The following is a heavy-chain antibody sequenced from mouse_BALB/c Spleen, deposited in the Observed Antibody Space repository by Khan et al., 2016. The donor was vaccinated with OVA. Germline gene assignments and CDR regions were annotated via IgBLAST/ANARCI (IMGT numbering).Heavy chain of an antibody. CDR3: VRRGHYYGSVYWYFDG. CDR2: IWTGGGT. CDR1: GFSLTSYD. Sequence: QVQLKESGPGLVAPSQSLSITCTVSGFSLTSYDISWIRQPPGKGLEWLGVIWTGGGTNYNSAFMSRLSISKDNSKSQVFLKMNSLQTDDTAIYYCVRRGHYYGSVYWYFDGWGAGTTVTVSS. D-gene: IGHD1-1*01. V-gene: IGHV2-9-2*01. J-gene: IGHJ1*01.